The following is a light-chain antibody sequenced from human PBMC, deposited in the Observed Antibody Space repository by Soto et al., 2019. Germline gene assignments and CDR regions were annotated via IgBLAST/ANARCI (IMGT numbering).Light chain of an antibody. CDR2: GAS. Sequence: EILLTQSRCTLSLSPLGRSTLSFRASQSVSSSYLAWYQQKPGQAPSLLIYGASSRATGIPDRFSGSGSGTDFTLTISRLEPEDFAVYYCQQYGSSGTFGQGTKVDI. J-gene: IGKJ1*01. CDR1: QSVSSSY. V-gene: IGKV3-20*01. CDR3: QQYGSSGT.